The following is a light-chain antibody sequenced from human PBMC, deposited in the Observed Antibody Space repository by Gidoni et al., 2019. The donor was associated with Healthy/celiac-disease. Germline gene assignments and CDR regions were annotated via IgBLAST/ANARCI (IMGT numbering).Light chain of an antibody. Sequence: SYELTQPPSVSVSPGQTASITCSGDKLGDKYACWSPQKPGQYPVLGIYQDSKRHSGIPERFSGSNSGNTATLTISGTQAMDEADYYCQAWDSSTEVVFGGGTKLTVL. CDR2: QDS. CDR1: KLGDKY. J-gene: IGLJ2*01. V-gene: IGLV3-1*01. CDR3: QAWDSSTEVV.